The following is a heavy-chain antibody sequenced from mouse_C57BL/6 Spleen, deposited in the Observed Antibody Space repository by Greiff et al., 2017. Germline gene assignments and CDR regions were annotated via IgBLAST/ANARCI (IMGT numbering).Heavy chain of an antibody. CDR3: ARCWDGNYIFDY. V-gene: IGHV1-82*01. CDR1: GYAFSSSW. Sequence: VQLQQSGPELVKPGASVKISCKASGYAFSSSWMNWVKQRPGKGLEWIGRIYPGDGDTNYNGKFKGKATLTADKSSSTAYMQLSSLTSEDSAVYFCARCWDGNYIFDYWGQGTTLTVSS. J-gene: IGHJ2*01. D-gene: IGHD2-1*01. CDR2: IYPGDGDT.